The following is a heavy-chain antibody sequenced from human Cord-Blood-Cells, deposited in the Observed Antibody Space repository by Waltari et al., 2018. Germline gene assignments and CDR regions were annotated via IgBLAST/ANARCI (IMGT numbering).Heavy chain of an antibody. V-gene: IGHV4-39*01. CDR1: GGSISSSSYY. CDR3: ARRNWNYSFDI. D-gene: IGHD1-7*01. J-gene: IGHJ3*02. CDR2: IYYSGST. Sequence: QLQLQESGPGLVKPSETLSLTCTVSGGSISSSSYYWGWIRQPPGKGLEWIGSIYYSGSTYYTPSLKSRVTIAVDTTKNLSSLMLSSVTAADTALYYCARRNWNYSFDIWGQGTMVTVSS.